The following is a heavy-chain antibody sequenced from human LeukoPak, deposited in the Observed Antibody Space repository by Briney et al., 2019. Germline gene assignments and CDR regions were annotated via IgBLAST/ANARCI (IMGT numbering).Heavy chain of an antibody. Sequence: GGSLRLSCAASGFTFSDYYMSWIRQAPGKGLEWVSYISSSGSTIYYADSVKGRFTISRDNAKNSLYLQMNSLRAEDTAVYYCASQVSGSYSYYYYYYGMDVWGQGTTVTVSS. CDR3: ASQVSGSYSYYYYYYGMDV. J-gene: IGHJ6*02. CDR1: GFTFSDYY. CDR2: ISSSGSTI. V-gene: IGHV3-11*01. D-gene: IGHD1-26*01.